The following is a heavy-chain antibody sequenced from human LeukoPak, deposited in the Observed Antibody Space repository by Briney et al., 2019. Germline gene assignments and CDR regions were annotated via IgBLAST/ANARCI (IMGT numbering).Heavy chain of an antibody. V-gene: IGHV4-39*01. D-gene: IGHD2-2*01. J-gene: IGHJ4*02. CDR1: GGSISSSSYY. CDR3: ARLAMPVDRFDDY. CDR2: IYYSGST. Sequence: SETLSLTCTVSGGSISSSSYYWGWIRQPPGMGLEWIGSIYYSGSTYYNPSLKSRVTISVDTSKNQFSLKLSSVTAADTAVYYRARLAMPVDRFDDYWGQGTLVTVSS.